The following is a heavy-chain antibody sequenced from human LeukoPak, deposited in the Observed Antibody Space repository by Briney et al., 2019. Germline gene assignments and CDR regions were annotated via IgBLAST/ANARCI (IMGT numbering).Heavy chain of an antibody. CDR1: GFTFNNYA. J-gene: IGHJ4*02. CDR2: LSGSGANT. D-gene: IGHD2-21*01. Sequence: GGSLRLSCAASGFTFNNYAMIWVRQAPGKGLEWVSALSGSGANTYYADSVEGRFTISRDNSKNTVYLQMNSLRAEDTAVYYCARNIPVTRWGYWGQGTLVTVSS. V-gene: IGHV3-23*01. CDR3: ARNIPVTRWGY.